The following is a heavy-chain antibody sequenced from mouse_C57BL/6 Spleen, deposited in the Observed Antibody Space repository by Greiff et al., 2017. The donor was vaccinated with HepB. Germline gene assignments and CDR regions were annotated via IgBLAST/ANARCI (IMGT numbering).Heavy chain of an antibody. V-gene: IGHV1-69*01. CDR1: GYTFTSYW. CDR3: ARGGYYYFDY. Sequence: QVQLQQPGAELVMPGASVKLSCKASGYTFTSYWMHSVKQRPGQGLEWIGEIDPSDSYTNYNQKFKGKSTLTVDKSSSTAYMQLSSLTSEDSAVYYCARGGYYYFDYWGQGTTLTVSS. CDR2: IDPSDSYT. J-gene: IGHJ2*01. D-gene: IGHD2-3*01.